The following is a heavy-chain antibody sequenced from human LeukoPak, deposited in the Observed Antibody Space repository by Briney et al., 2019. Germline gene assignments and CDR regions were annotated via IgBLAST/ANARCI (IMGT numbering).Heavy chain of an antibody. V-gene: IGHV4-59*01. CDR2: IYYSGST. CDR1: GGSISSYY. CDR3: ARMGLWFGELSTYYYYGMDV. Sequence: SETLSLTCTVSGGSISSYYWSWIRQPPGKGLEWIGYIYYSGSTNYNPSLKSRVTISVDTSKNQFSLKLSSVTAADTAVYYCARMGLWFGELSTYYYYGMDVWGKGTMVTVSS. D-gene: IGHD3-10*01. J-gene: IGHJ6*04.